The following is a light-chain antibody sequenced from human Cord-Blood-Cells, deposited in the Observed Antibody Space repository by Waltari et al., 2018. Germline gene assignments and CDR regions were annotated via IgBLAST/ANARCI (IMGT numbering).Light chain of an antibody. CDR1: QSVSSSY. CDR2: GAS. Sequence: EIVLTQSPGTLSLSPGGRATLSCRARQSVSSSYLAWYQQKPGQAPRLLIYGASSRATGIPDRFSGSGSGTDFTLTISRLEPENFAVYYCQQYGSSPWTFGQGTKVEIK. J-gene: IGKJ1*01. CDR3: QQYGSSPWT. V-gene: IGKV3-20*01.